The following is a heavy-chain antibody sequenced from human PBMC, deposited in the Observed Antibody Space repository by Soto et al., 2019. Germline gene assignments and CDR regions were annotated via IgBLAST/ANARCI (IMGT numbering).Heavy chain of an antibody. CDR3: AHSRVFDWFDP. D-gene: IGHD6-13*01. CDR1: GFSLSTSEVG. V-gene: IGHV2-5*01. J-gene: IGHJ5*02. CDR2: IFWNDDE. Sequence: QLTLKESGPTLVKPTQTLTLTCTFSGFSLSTSEVGVGWIRQPPGKALEWLALIFWNDDERYNPSLKSRLTITKDISKNQVVLTMTNMDPVDTATYYCAHSRVFDWFDPWGQGTLVTVSS.